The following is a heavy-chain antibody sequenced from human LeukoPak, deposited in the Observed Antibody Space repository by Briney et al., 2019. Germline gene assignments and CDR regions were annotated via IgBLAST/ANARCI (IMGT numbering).Heavy chain of an antibody. V-gene: IGHV5-10-1*01. CDR3: ARNRNDYPYFDY. CDR2: IDPSDSYT. J-gene: IGHJ4*02. Sequence: GESLRISCKGSGYSFTSYWISWVRQMPGKGLEWTGRIDPSDSYTNYSPSFQGHVTISADKSISTAYLQWSSLKASDTAMYYCARNRNDYPYFDYWGQGTLVTVSS. D-gene: IGHD4-11*01. CDR1: GYSFTSYW.